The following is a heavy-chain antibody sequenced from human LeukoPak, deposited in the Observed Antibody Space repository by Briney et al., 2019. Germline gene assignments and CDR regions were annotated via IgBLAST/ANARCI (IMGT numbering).Heavy chain of an antibody. J-gene: IGHJ4*02. D-gene: IGHD1-26*01. CDR3: ARDLGGSYYPYYFDY. CDR2: IYTIRTT. Sequence: RIYTIRTTNYNPSLKRRVTISLDTSKNQFSLKRRSVTAADTAVYYCARDLGGSYYPYYFDYWGQGTLVTVSS. V-gene: IGHV4-4*07.